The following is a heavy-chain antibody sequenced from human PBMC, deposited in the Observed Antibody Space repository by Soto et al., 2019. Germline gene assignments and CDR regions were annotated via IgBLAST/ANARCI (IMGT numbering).Heavy chain of an antibody. CDR3: ARGYYSSSWRVFVY. J-gene: IGHJ4*02. V-gene: IGHV1-2*02. CDR2: MNPNSGGT. Sequence: QVQLVQSGADVKKPGASVKVSCKTSGYTFSGYCMHWLRQAPGQGLEWMGWMNPNSGGTDYAQNFQGRVSMTWDTSISAAYMELSRLRSDDTDIYYCARGYYSSSWRVFVYWGQGTLVTVSS. CDR1: GYTFSGYC. D-gene: IGHD6-13*01.